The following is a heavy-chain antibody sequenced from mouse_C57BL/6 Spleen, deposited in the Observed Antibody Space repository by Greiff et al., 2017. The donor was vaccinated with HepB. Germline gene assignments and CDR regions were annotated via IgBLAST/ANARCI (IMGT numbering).Heavy chain of an antibody. CDR2: IDPSDSYT. V-gene: IGHV1-69*01. Sequence: VQLQQSGAELVMPGASVKLSCKASGYTFTSYWMHWVKQRPGQGLEWIGEIDPSDSYTNYNQKFKGKSTLTVDKSSSPAYMQLTSLTSEDSAVYYCARELSEGFYAMDYWGQGTAVTVSS. CDR1: GYTFTSYW. D-gene: IGHD1-1*02. CDR3: ARELSEGFYAMDY. J-gene: IGHJ4*01.